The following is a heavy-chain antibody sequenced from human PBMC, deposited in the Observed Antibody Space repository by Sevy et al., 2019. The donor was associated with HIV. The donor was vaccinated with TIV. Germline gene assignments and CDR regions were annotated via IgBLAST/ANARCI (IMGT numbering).Heavy chain of an antibody. V-gene: IGHV3-11*01. CDR2: ISRSGSTI. J-gene: IGHJ5*02. Sequence: GGSLRLSCAASGFTFSDYYMSWIRQAPGKGLEWVSYISRSGSTINYADSVKGRFTISRDNAKNSLYLQINSLRAEDTAVYYWARENTMIEGPGWFDPWGRGTLVTVSS. CDR3: ARENTMIEGPGWFDP. D-gene: IGHD3-22*01. CDR1: GFTFSDYY.